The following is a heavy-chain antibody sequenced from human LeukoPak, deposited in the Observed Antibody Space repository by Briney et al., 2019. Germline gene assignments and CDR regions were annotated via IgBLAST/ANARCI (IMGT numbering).Heavy chain of an antibody. CDR2: INPNSGGT. CDR1: GYTFTGYY. J-gene: IGHJ4*02. CDR3: ARDRLLWFGELLFDY. Sequence: ASVKVSCKASGYTFTGYYMHWVRQAPGQGLEWMGLINPNSGGTNYAQKFQGRVTMTRDTSISTAYIELSRLRSDATAVYYCARDRLLWFGELLFDYWGQGTLVTVSS. D-gene: IGHD3-10*01. V-gene: IGHV1-2*02.